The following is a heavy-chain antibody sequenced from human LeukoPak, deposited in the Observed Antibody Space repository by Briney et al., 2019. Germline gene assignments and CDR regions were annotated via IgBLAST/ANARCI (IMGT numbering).Heavy chain of an antibody. CDR2: IAYDGTIS. D-gene: IGHD1-26*01. Sequence: GGSLRLSCTASGSSLSNYAMHWVRQPPGEGLEWVAVIAYDGTISLYADSVKGRFTISRDNFRNTLYLEMNNLRGEDTAVYFCAADVRLGVPDYLDYWGQGTLVTVSS. CDR1: GSSLSNYA. CDR3: AADVRLGVPDYLDY. V-gene: IGHV3-30-3*01. J-gene: IGHJ4*02.